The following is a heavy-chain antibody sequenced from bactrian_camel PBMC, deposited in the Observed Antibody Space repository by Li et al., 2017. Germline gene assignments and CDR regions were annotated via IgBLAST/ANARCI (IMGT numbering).Heavy chain of an antibody. J-gene: IGHJ4*01. CDR3: VRDVYELAF. D-gene: IGHD1*01. Sequence: QVQLVESGGGLVQPGGSLRLSCAASGYTYGNVCMGWFRQAPGKEREVVAGAHTGGSAKFYADSVKGRFTTSSDNAENTVYLQMNSLKSEDTAVYYCVRDVYELAFWGQGTQVTVS. CDR1: GYTYGNVC. CDR2: AHTGGSAK. V-gene: IGHV3S54*01.